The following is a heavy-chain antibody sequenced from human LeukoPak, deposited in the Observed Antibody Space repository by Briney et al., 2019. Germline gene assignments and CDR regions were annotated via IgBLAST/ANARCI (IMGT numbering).Heavy chain of an antibody. CDR1: GFTFSDYY. CDR3: ARGADSGYSSDN. CDR2: ISYSGSTI. J-gene: IGHJ4*02. D-gene: IGHD3-9*01. Sequence: GGSLRLSCAASGFTFSDYYMSWIRQAPGKGLEWVSYISYSGSTIFYADSVKGRFTISRDNAKNTLYLQMNSLRAEDTAVYYCARGADSGYSSDNWGQGTLVSVSS. V-gene: IGHV3-11*04.